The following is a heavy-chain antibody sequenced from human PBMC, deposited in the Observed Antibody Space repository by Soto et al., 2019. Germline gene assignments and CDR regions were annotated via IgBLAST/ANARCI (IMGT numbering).Heavy chain of an antibody. D-gene: IGHD3-10*01. CDR2: MNPNSGNT. Sequence: ASVKVSCKASGYTFTSYDINWVRQATGQGLDWMGWMNPNSGNTGYAQKFQGRVTMTRNTSISTAYMELSSLRSEDTAVYYCARDMLDYYGSGSYGRGFDYWGQGTLVTVSS. J-gene: IGHJ4*02. CDR1: GYTFTSYD. CDR3: ARDMLDYYGSGSYGRGFDY. V-gene: IGHV1-8*01.